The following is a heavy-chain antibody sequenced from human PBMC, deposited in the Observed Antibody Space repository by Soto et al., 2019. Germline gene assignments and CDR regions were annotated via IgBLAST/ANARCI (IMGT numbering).Heavy chain of an antibody. CDR3: ASGEFKHHYDSSGYYYYFDF. J-gene: IGHJ4*02. CDR2: TIPIFGTA. CDR1: GGTFSRYA. V-gene: IGHV1-69*13. D-gene: IGHD3-22*01. Sequence: SVKVSCKASGGTFSRYAISWVRQAPGQGLEWMGGTIPIFGTAKYAQKFQGRVTITADESTSTAYMELSSLRSGDTAVYYCASGEFKHHYDSSGYYYYFDFWGQGTLVTVSS.